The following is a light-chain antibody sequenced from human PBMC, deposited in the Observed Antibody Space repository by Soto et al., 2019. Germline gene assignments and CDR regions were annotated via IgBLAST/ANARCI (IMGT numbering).Light chain of an antibody. Sequence: QSALTQPASVSGSPGQSITISCTGTSSDVGGYNYVSWYQQHPGKAPKLIIYEVSNRPSGVSNRFSGSKSGNTASLTISGLQAEDEADYYCSSYTSSRNYVFGTGTKVTVL. CDR3: SSYTSSRNYV. CDR2: EVS. CDR1: SSDVGGYNY. V-gene: IGLV2-14*01. J-gene: IGLJ1*01.